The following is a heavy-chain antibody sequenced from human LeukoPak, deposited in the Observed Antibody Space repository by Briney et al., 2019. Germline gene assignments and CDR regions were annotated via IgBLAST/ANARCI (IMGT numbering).Heavy chain of an antibody. CDR3: ARADYYYDSSGPSWFDP. V-gene: IGHV1-69*04. D-gene: IGHD3-22*01. Sequence: ASVKVSCKASGGTFSSYAISWVRQAPGQGLEWMGRIIPILGIANYAQKFQGRVTITADKSTSTAYMELRSLRSDDTAVYYCARADYYYDSSGPSWFDPWGQGTLVTVSS. J-gene: IGHJ5*02. CDR1: GGTFSSYA. CDR2: IIPILGIA.